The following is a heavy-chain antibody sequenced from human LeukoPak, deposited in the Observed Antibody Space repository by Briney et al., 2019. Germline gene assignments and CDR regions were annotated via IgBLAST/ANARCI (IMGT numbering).Heavy chain of an antibody. CDR1: GGSLSSYY. CDR3: ARGQGATVPQVGKNWFDP. CDR2: IYTSGST. V-gene: IGHV4-4*07. J-gene: IGHJ5*02. D-gene: IGHD1-26*01. Sequence: SETLSLTCTVFGGSLSSYYWNWIRQPAGKGLEWIGRIYTSGSTNYNPYLKIRVIMSVDTSKNQFYLKLISVAVADTAIYYCARGQGATVPQVGKNWFDPWGQGTRVTVSS.